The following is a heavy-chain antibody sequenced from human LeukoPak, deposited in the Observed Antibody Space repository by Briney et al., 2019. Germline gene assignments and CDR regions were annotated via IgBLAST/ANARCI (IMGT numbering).Heavy chain of an antibody. CDR3: ARERLDGGNGAFDI. Sequence: PGGSLRLSCAASGFTFSSYAMHWVRQAPGKGLEWVAVISYDGSNKYYADSVKGRFTISRDNSKNTLYLQMNSLRAEDTAVYYCARERLDGGNGAFDIWGQGTMVTASS. D-gene: IGHD4-23*01. J-gene: IGHJ3*02. CDR1: GFTFSSYA. CDR2: ISYDGSNK. V-gene: IGHV3-30-3*01.